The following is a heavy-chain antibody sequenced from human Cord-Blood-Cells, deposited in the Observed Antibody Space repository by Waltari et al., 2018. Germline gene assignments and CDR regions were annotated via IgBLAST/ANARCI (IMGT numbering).Heavy chain of an antibody. CDR1: GYTFTGHY. J-gene: IGHJ4*02. Sequence: QVQLVQSGAEVKKPGASVKVSCKASGYTFTGHYMHWVRQAPGQGLEWMGWINPNSGGTNYAQKFQGRVTMTRDTSISTAYMELSRLRSDDTAVYYCARGRDSSSWPHGVTFDYWGQGTLVTVSS. CDR3: ARGRDSSSWPHGVTFDY. CDR2: INPNSGGT. D-gene: IGHD6-13*01. V-gene: IGHV1-2*02.